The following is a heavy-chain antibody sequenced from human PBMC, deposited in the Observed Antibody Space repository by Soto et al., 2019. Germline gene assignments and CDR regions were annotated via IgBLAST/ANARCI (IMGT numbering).Heavy chain of an antibody. J-gene: IGHJ4*02. D-gene: IGHD5-18*01. CDR2: ISHSGNT. V-gene: IGHV4-34*01. CDR3: ASHRGNTYGPYDY. Sequence: SETLSLTCAVYGGSFSGYYWTWIRQTPGKGLQWIGEISHSGNTNHNPSLKSRVTISIDKSKNQFSLKLTSVTAADTAVYYCASHRGNTYGPYDYWGQGTLVTVSS. CDR1: GGSFSGYY.